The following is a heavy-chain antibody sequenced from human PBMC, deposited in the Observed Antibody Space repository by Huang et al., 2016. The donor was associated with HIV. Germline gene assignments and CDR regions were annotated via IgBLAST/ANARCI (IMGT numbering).Heavy chain of an antibody. J-gene: IGHJ4*02. CDR1: GGSFRNFA. V-gene: IGHV1-69*01. CDR3: ATVDYYDTSGPQRGYFDN. D-gene: IGHD3-22*01. CDR2: IIPTLGTA. Sequence: QVQLVQSGAEVKKPGSSVKVSCKASGGSFRNFAIGWVRQAPGQGLEWMGGIIPTLGTANYAKKCQGRVTIIADESTSTAYMELSSLRSEDTAVYYCATVDYYDTSGPQRGYFDNWGQGTLVTVSS.